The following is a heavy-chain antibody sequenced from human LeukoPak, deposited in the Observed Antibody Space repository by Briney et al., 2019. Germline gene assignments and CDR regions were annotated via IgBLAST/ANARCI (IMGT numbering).Heavy chain of an antibody. Sequence: SETLSLTCTVSGGSISSYYWSWIRQPPVKGLEWIGYIYYSGSTYYNPSLKSRVTISVDTSKNQFSLKLSSVTAADTAVYYCAGGYSSGWYDYWGQGTLVTVSS. CDR3: AGGYSSGWYDY. J-gene: IGHJ4*02. D-gene: IGHD6-19*01. V-gene: IGHV4-59*01. CDR1: GGSISSYY. CDR2: IYYSGST.